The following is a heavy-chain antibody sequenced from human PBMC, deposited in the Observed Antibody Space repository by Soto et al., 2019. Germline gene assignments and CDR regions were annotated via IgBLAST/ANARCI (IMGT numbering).Heavy chain of an antibody. Sequence: PSETLSLTCAVSGGSISSSNWWSWVRQPPGKGLEWIGEVYHSGSTNYNPSLKRRVTITVDNSKNQFSLKLSSVTAADTAVYYCARDECGYDPGGLDYWGQGTLVTVS. CDR1: GGSISSSNW. D-gene: IGHD5-12*01. V-gene: IGHV4-4*02. CDR2: VYHSGST. CDR3: ARDECGYDPGGLDY. J-gene: IGHJ4*02.